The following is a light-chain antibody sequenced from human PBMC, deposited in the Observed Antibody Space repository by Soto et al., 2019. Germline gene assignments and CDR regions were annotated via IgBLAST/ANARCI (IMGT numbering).Light chain of an antibody. CDR2: GNS. V-gene: IGLV1-40*01. CDR1: SSNIGAGYD. Sequence: QSVLTQPPSVSGAPGQRVTISCTGSSSNIGAGYDVHWYQQLPGAAPKLLIYGNSNRPSGVPDRFSGSNSGTSASLDITGLQAEDEADYYCQSYDSSLSGSRVFGTGTKLTVL. J-gene: IGLJ3*02. CDR3: QSYDSSLSGSRV.